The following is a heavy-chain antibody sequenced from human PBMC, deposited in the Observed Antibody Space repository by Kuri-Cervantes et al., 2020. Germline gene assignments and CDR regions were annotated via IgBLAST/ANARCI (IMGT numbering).Heavy chain of an antibody. V-gene: IGHV2-5*02. J-gene: IGHJ4*02. Sequence: SGPTRIKPTHTRTLTCPFSGFSLSTSSVGVGRIRQPTGKALEWLALSYWDDEKRYSPALKSRLTITKDTSKNQVVHTMTNMDPVDTVTYYCATTLYSYGPTFDYWGQGTLVTVSS. CDR1: GFSLSTSSVG. D-gene: IGHD5-18*01. CDR2: SYWDDEK. CDR3: ATTLYSYGPTFDY.